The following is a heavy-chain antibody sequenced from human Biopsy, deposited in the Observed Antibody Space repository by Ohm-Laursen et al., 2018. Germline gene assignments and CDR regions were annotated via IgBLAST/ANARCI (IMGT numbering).Heavy chain of an antibody. CDR3: ARATNSTGWPYYYFYGMDV. CDR2: IYNSGST. J-gene: IGHJ6*02. V-gene: IGHV4-59*01. CDR1: GGSMSSYY. Sequence: GTLSLTWPVSGGSMSSYYWTWIRQPPGEGLEWIGYIYNSGSTNYNPSLKSRVTISVAVDTSKSQFSLRLSSVTAADTAMYYCARATNSTGWPYYYFYGMDVWGQGTTVTVSS. D-gene: IGHD2/OR15-2a*01.